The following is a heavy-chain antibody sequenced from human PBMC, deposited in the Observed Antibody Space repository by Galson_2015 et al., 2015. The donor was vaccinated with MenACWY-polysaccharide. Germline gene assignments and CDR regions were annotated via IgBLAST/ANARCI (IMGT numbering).Heavy chain of an antibody. V-gene: IGHV3-23*01. CDR2: ISGSGAST. CDR1: GFTFNSYT. J-gene: IGHJ4*02. D-gene: IGHD6-25*01. CDR3: VNPGLSTGRSSDVDY. Sequence: SLRLSCAASGFTFNSYTMSWVRQAPGKGLEWVSAISGSGASTYYADSVKGRFTISRDNSKSTLYLQMNSLRAEDTAVYYCVNPGLSTGRSSDVDYWGQGTLVTVSS.